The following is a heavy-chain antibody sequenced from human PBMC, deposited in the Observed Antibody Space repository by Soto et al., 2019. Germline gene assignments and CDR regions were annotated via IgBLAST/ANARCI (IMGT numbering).Heavy chain of an antibody. V-gene: IGHV3-7*01. Sequence: GGSLRLSCAASGFTFSSYWMSWVRQAPGKGLEWVANIKQDGSEKYYVDSVKGRFTISRDNAKNSLYLQMNSLRAEDTAVYYCARVAIGTIFGVVTPNFDYWGQGTLVTVSS. CDR3: ARVAIGTIFGVVTPNFDY. J-gene: IGHJ4*02. CDR2: IKQDGSEK. CDR1: GFTFSSYW. D-gene: IGHD3-3*01.